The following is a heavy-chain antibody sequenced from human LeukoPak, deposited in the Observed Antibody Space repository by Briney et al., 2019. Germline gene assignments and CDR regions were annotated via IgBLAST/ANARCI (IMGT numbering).Heavy chain of an antibody. J-gene: IGHJ4*02. CDR2: MSEDGNEI. CDR3: ARPRGCGSARCNNFDY. Sequence: AGGSLRLSCTASGFIISDFSMSWVRPAPGKGLEWVAKMSEDGNEIFYVDSVKGRFTISRDNTKKSLYLQLNSLRPEDSAVYYCARPRGCGSARCNNFDYWGQGALVTVSS. D-gene: IGHD2-2*01. V-gene: IGHV3-7*01. CDR1: GFIISDFS.